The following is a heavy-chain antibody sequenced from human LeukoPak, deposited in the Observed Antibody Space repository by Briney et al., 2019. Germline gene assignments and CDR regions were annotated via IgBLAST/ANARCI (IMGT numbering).Heavy chain of an antibody. J-gene: IGHJ4*02. D-gene: IGHD5-12*01. CDR3: AREDGVATTPGY. CDR2: IYYSGST. Sequence: PSETLSLTFTVSGGSISSYYWRWIRQPPGKGLEWIGYIYYSGSTYYNPSLKSRVTISVDTSKNQFSLKLSSVTAADTAVYYCAREDGVATTPGYWGQGTLVTVSS. V-gene: IGHV4-59*06. CDR1: GGSISSYY.